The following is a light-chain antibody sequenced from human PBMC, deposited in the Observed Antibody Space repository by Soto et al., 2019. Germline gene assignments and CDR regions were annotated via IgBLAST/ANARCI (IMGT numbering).Light chain of an antibody. CDR1: QSISDY. Sequence: DFQMTQSPSSLSASVGDRVTITCRASQSISDYLNWFQQNPGKAPTLLIYAASNLQSGGPSRFSGSGSGTHFTLTISSLQPEDFSTYCCQQRYCTPRTFGQGTKVDIK. CDR3: QQRYCTPRT. J-gene: IGKJ1*01. V-gene: IGKV1-39*01. CDR2: AAS.